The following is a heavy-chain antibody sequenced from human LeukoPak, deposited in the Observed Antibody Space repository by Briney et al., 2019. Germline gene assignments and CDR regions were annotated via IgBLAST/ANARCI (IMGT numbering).Heavy chain of an antibody. CDR2: INPNSGGT. D-gene: IGHD5-12*01. CDR1: GYTFTGFY. V-gene: IGHV1-2*02. CDR3: ATARDILTTISVGGFDY. Sequence: ASVKVSCKASGYTFTGFYIHWVRQAPGQGLEWMGWINPNSGGTNYAQKFQGRVTMTRDSSISTAYMELSRLSSADTDEYYCATARDILTTISVGGFDYWGQGTLVTVSS. J-gene: IGHJ4*02.